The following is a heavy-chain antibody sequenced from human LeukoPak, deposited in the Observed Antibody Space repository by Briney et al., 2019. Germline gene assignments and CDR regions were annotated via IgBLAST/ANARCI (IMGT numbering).Heavy chain of an antibody. CDR3: ARHVVAVGFDY. CDR1: GFTFSSYT. Sequence: GGSLRLSCAASGFTFSSYTMNWVRQAPGKGLVWVSSITSSGSYIYYADSVMGRFTISRDNTNNSLYLQMNSLRAEDTAVYYCARHVVAVGFDYWGQGTLVTVSS. D-gene: IGHD3-22*01. CDR2: ITSSGSYI. V-gene: IGHV3-21*01. J-gene: IGHJ4*02.